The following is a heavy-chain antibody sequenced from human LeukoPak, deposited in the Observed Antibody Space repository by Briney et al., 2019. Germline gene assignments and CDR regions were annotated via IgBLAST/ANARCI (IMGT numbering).Heavy chain of an antibody. V-gene: IGHV3-21*01. J-gene: IGHJ4*02. CDR2: ISSSSSYI. CDR1: GFTFSSYS. D-gene: IGHD2-15*01. Sequence: PGGSLRLSCAASGFTFSSYSMNWVRQAPGKGLEWVSSISSSSSYIHYADSVKGRFTISRDNAKNSLYLQMNSLRAEDTAVYYCARVRYCSGGSCYSPFDYWGQGTLVTVSS. CDR3: ARVRYCSGGSCYSPFDY.